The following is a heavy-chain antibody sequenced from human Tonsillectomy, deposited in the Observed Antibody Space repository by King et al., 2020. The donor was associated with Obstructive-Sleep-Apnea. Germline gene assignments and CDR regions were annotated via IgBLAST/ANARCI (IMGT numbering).Heavy chain of an antibody. CDR2: MYYSGNT. V-gene: IGHV4-59*08. Sequence: VQLQESGPGLVKPSETLSLTCTVSGTSISDYYWSWIRQPPGKGLEWIGYMYYSGNTNFNPSLKSRVTISADTSKIQFSLRLSSVTAADTAVYYCARHLGVEDDGGYGYYFAYWGQGTLVTVSS. CDR3: ARHLGVEDDGGYGYYFAY. J-gene: IGHJ4*02. CDR1: GTSISDYY. D-gene: IGHD5-12*01.